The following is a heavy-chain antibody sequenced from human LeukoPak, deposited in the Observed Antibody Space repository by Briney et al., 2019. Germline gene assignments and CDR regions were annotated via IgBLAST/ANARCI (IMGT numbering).Heavy chain of an antibody. V-gene: IGHV4-34*01. CDR1: GGSFSGYY. Sequence: SETLSLTCAVYGGSFSGYYWSWIRQPPGKGLEWIGEINHSGSTNYNPSLKSRVTISVDTSKNQFSLKLSSVTAADTAVYYCARDYYGSGRSTHYYYMDVWGKGTTVTISS. J-gene: IGHJ6*03. CDR2: INHSGST. CDR3: ARDYYGSGRSTHYYYMDV. D-gene: IGHD3-10*01.